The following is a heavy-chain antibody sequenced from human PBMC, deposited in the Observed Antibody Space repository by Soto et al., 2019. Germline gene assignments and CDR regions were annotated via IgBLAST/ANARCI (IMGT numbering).Heavy chain of an antibody. Sequence: GGSLRLSCAASGFTFSSYGMHWVRQAPGKGLEWVAVIWYDGSNKYYADSVKGRFTISRDNSKNTLYLQMNSLRAEDTAVYYCARGPGGIAAAPAFRYYYYYMDVWGKGTTVTVSS. CDR1: GFTFSSYG. CDR3: ARGPGGIAAAPAFRYYYYYMDV. D-gene: IGHD6-13*01. V-gene: IGHV3-33*01. CDR2: IWYDGSNK. J-gene: IGHJ6*03.